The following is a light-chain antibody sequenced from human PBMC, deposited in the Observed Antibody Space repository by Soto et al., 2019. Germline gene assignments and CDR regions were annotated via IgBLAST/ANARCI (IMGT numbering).Light chain of an antibody. Sequence: EIVMTQSPATLSVSPGERATLSCRASQSVSSKLAWYQQKPGQGPRLLIYGASTRATGIPARVSGSGSGTGLPLTISRLQSEDFAVYYCQHYSNWLWTCGKGTKVEIK. CDR2: GAS. CDR1: QSVSSK. V-gene: IGKV3-15*01. J-gene: IGKJ1*01. CDR3: QHYSNWLWT.